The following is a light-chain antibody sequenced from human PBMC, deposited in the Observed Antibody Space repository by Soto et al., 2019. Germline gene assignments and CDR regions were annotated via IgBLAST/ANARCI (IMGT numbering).Light chain of an antibody. J-gene: IGKJ4*01. CDR3: QQANSFPLT. V-gene: IGKV1-12*01. CDR2: AAS. CDR1: QGVSSR. Sequence: DIQMTPSPSSVSASVGDSVTIXXRASQGVSSRLAWYQQKPGNAPKLXIYAASSLQSGVPSRFSGSASGTDFTLTITSLQPEDFATYYCQQANSFPLTFGGGTKVDIK.